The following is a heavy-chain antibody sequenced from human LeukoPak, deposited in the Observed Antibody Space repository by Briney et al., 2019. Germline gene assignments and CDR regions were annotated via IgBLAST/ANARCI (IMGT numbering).Heavy chain of an antibody. J-gene: IGHJ4*02. D-gene: IGHD2-2*02. CDR3: AREFLGYCSSTSCYMVSSSSRYFDY. CDR2: INHSGST. CDR1: GVSFSGYY. Sequence: SETLSLTCAVYGVSFSGYYWSWIRQPPGKGLEWIGEINHSGSTNYNPSLRSRVTISVDTSKNQFSLKLSSVTAADTAVYYCAREFLGYCSSTSCYMVSSSSRYFDYWGQGTLVTVSS. V-gene: IGHV4-34*01.